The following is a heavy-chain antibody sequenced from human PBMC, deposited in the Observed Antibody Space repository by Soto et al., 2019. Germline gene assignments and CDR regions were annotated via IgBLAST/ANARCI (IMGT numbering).Heavy chain of an antibody. CDR3: VRGGEFANPPVPYGMDV. J-gene: IGHJ6*02. Sequence: KTSETLSLTCTVSGGPISSYYWNWIRQSPGKGLEWIGYLYYSGGAKYNPSLKSRLTISVDRSKSQFSLKLSSVTAADTAVYYCVRGGEFANPPVPYGMDVWGQGTTVTAP. D-gene: IGHD3-16*01. CDR1: GGPISSYY. V-gene: IGHV4-59*01. CDR2: LYYSGGA.